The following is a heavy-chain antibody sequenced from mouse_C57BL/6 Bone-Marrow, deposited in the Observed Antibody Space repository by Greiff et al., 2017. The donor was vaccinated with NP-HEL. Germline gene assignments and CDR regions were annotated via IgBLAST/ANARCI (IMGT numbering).Heavy chain of an antibody. V-gene: IGHV1-55*01. CDR3: ARDDYYYGSSGFSY. D-gene: IGHD1-1*01. CDR1: GYTFTSYW. CDR2: IYPGSGST. Sequence: VQLQQPGAALVKPGASVKMSCKASGYTFTSYWITWVKQRPGQGLEWIGDIYPGSGSTNYNEKFKRQATLTVDTSSSTAYMQLSSLTSEDSAVYYCARDDYYYGSSGFSYWGQGTLVTVSA. J-gene: IGHJ3*01.